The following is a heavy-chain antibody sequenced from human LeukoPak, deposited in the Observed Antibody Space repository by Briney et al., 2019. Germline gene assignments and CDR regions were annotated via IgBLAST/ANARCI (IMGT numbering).Heavy chain of an antibody. CDR3: ARGTAMVSFIYYYYYMDV. CDR1: GGSISSSSYY. J-gene: IGHJ6*03. CDR2: IYYSGST. Sequence: SETLSLTCTVSGGSISSSSYYWGWIRQPPGKGLEWIGSIYYSGSTNYNPSLKSRVTISVDTSKNQFSLKLSSVTAADTAVYYCARGTAMVSFIYYYYYMDVWGKGTTVTVSS. D-gene: IGHD5-18*01. V-gene: IGHV4-39*07.